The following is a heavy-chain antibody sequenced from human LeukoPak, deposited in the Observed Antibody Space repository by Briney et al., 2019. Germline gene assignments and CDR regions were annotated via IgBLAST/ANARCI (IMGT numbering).Heavy chain of an antibody. Sequence: SQTLSLTCTVSGGSISSGSYYWSWIRQPAGKGLEWIGRIYTSGSTNYNPSLKSRDTISVDTSKNQFSLKLSSVTAADTAVYYCASQPYSGSALYYYYGMDVWGQGTTVTVSS. CDR1: GGSISSGSYY. V-gene: IGHV4-61*02. D-gene: IGHD2-15*01. J-gene: IGHJ6*02. CDR3: ASQPYSGSALYYYYGMDV. CDR2: IYTSGST.